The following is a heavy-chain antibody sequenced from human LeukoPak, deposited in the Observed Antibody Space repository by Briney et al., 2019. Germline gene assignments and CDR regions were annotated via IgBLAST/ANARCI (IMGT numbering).Heavy chain of an antibody. V-gene: IGHV1-46*01. J-gene: IGHJ4*02. D-gene: IGHD3-10*01. CDR1: GYTFTTYY. CDR3: ARVGRGMGYFFDY. Sequence: ASVKVSCKASGYTFTTYYIHWVRQAPGQGLEWMGVINPSGGTTGYAQKFQARVTMTRDMSTSTAHMEMSSLRSEDTAVYYCARVGRGMGYFFDYWGQGTLVTVSS. CDR2: INPSGGTT.